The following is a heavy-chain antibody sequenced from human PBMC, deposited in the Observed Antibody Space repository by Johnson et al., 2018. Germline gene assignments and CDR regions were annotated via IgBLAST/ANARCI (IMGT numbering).Heavy chain of an antibody. CDR1: GFTFRHYS. Sequence: VQLQESGGGLVQXGGSXRLXCAASGFTFRHYSMNWVRQVPGKGLERVSYISSTCGTIYYADSVKGRFTISRDNAKNSLYLQMNILRGEDTAVFYCARELYYFDLWCQGTLVTVSS. J-gene: IGHJ4*02. CDR2: ISSTCGTI. CDR3: ARELYYFDL. V-gene: IGHV3-48*01.